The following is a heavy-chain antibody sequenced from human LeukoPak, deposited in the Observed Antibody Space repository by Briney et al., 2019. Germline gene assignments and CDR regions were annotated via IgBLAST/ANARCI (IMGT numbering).Heavy chain of an antibody. CDR1: GFSFSAYW. D-gene: IGHD2-15*01. CDR3: ARFGYVAAVDV. J-gene: IGHJ4*02. Sequence: GGSLRLSCAASGFSFSAYWMTWVRQAPGTGLEWVANINPAGSETYYVDPAKGRFSISRDNAKNLVYLQMNSLRAEDTAVYHCARFGYVAAVDVWGQGTLVTVSS. CDR2: INPAGSET. V-gene: IGHV3-7*01.